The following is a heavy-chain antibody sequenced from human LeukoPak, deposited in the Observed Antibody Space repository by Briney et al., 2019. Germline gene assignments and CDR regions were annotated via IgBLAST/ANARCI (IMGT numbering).Heavy chain of an antibody. V-gene: IGHV3-11*04. J-gene: IGHJ4*02. CDR1: GFTFSDYY. CDR2: ISSSGSTI. Sequence: AGGFLRLSCAASGFTFSDYYMSWIRQAPGKGLEWVSYISSSGSTIYYADSVKGRFTISRDNAKNSLYLQMNSLRAEDTAVYYCARDRSYYQTTRFDYWGQGTLVTVSS. CDR3: ARDRSYYQTTRFDY. D-gene: IGHD1-26*01.